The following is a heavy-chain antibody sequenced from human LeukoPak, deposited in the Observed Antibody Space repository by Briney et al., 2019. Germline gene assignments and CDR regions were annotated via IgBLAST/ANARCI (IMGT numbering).Heavy chain of an antibody. CDR1: GYTFTSYD. Sequence: ASVKVSCKASGYTFTSYDINWVRQATGQGLEWMGWMNPNSGNTGYAQKFQGRVTMTRNTSISTAYMELSSLRSEDTVVYYCAGDYYGSGSYYGVDVWGQGTTVTVSS. J-gene: IGHJ6*02. V-gene: IGHV1-8*01. CDR3: AGDYYGSGSYYGVDV. D-gene: IGHD3-10*01. CDR2: MNPNSGNT.